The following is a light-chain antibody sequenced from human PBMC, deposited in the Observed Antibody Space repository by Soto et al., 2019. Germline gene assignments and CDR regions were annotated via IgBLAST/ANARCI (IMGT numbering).Light chain of an antibody. CDR1: QSLLHIAGETF. J-gene: IGKJ5*01. Sequence: DVVMTQTPLSLSVTPGQPASISCKSSQSLLHIAGETFLFWYLQKPGQSPQLLIYEVSTRVSGVPDRFSGSGSGTDFTLEISRVETDDVGIYYCMQSTQLPPTFAQGTRLAIK. CDR3: MQSTQLPPT. CDR2: EVS. V-gene: IGKV2D-29*02.